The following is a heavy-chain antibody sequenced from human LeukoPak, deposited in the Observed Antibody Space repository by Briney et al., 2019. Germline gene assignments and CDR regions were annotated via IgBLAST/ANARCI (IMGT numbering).Heavy chain of an antibody. CDR2: IYPGDSDT. Sequence: GESLKISCTGSGYNFNKYWIGWVRQMPGKGLEWMGIIYPGDSDTRYSPSFQGQVTISADKSISTAYLQWSSLKASDTAMYYCARRDSSGYYSVAGFDPWGQGTLVTVSS. D-gene: IGHD3-22*01. J-gene: IGHJ5*02. CDR1: GYNFNKYW. CDR3: ARRDSSGYYSVAGFDP. V-gene: IGHV5-51*01.